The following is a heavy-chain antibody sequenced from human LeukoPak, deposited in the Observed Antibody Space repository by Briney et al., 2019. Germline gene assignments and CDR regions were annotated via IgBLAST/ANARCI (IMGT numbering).Heavy chain of an antibody. CDR1: GGTFSSYA. V-gene: IGHV1-69*13. D-gene: IGHD2-21*02. CDR2: IIPIFGTA. J-gene: IGHJ4*02. CDR3: ASAPDCGGDCPPDY. Sequence: SVKVSCKASGGTFSSYAISWVRQAPGQGLEWMGGIIPIFGTANYAQKFQGRVTITVDESTSTAYMELSSLRSEDTAVYYCASAPDCGGDCPPDYWGQGTLVTVSS.